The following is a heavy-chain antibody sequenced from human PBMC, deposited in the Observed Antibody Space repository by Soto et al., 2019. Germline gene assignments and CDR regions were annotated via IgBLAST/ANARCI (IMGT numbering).Heavy chain of an antibody. CDR2: INPSGGNT. CDR3: ALTGPAIDY. Sequence: ASVKVSCKASGYTFTSYYMHWVRQAPGQGLEWMGIINPSGGNTSYAQKFQGRVTMTRDTSTSTVYVELSSLRSEDTAVYYCALTGPAIDYWGQGTLVTVSS. V-gene: IGHV1-46*01. D-gene: IGHD6-25*01. J-gene: IGHJ4*02. CDR1: GYTFTSYY.